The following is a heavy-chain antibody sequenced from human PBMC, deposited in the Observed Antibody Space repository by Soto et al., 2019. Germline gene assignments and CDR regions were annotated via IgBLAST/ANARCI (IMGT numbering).Heavy chain of an antibody. J-gene: IGHJ6*02. D-gene: IGHD3-10*01. CDR2: IIPIFGTA. CDR3: ATRYYYGSGSSGGYYYYYGMEV. V-gene: IGHV1-69*13. CDR1: GYTFTSYG. Sequence: SVKVSCKASGYTFTSYGISWVRQAPGQGLEWMGGIIPIFGTANYAQKFQGRVTITADESTSTAYMELSSLRSEDTAVYYCATRYYYGSGSSGGYYYYYGMEVWGQGTTVTVSS.